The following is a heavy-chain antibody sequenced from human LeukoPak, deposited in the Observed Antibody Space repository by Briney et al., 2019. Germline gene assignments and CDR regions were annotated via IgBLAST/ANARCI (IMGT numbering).Heavy chain of an antibody. V-gene: IGHV3-30*03. Sequence: GGSLRLTCAASGFTFSSYGMHWVRQAPGKGLEWVAVISYDGSNKYYADSVKGRFTISRDNSKNTLYLQMNSLRAEDTAVYYCARATVNYGMDVWGQGTTVTVSS. J-gene: IGHJ6*02. CDR3: ARATVNYGMDV. CDR1: GFTFSSYG. CDR2: ISYDGSNK.